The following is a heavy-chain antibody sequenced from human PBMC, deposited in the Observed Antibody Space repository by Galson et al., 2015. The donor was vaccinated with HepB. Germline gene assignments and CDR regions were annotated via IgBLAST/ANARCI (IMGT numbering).Heavy chain of an antibody. CDR2: TYYRYKWYN. CDR3: TRVRHLARGMDV. J-gene: IGHJ6*02. D-gene: IGHD5-12*01. CDR1: GDSVSTNIVA. V-gene: IGHV6-1*01. Sequence: CAISGDSVSTNIVAWNWIRQSPSRGLEWLGRTYYRYKWYNDYAVSVQSRITINPDTSRNQFSLQLNSVTPEDTGVYYCTRVRHLARGMDVWGQGTTVTVSS.